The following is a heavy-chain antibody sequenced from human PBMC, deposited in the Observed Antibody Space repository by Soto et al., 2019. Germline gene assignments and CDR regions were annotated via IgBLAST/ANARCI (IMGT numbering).Heavy chain of an antibody. CDR1: GFTFSSYA. D-gene: IGHD3-9*01. CDR2: ISYDGSNK. CDR3: ARDLLYYDILTGYYPSPDRPLEQDY. Sequence: GGSLRLSCAASGFTFSSYAMHWVRQAPGKGLEWVAVISYDGSNKYYADSVKGRFTISRDNSKNTLYLQMNSLRAEDTAVYYCARDLLYYDILTGYYPSPDRPLEQDYWGQGTLVTVSS. V-gene: IGHV3-30-3*01. J-gene: IGHJ4*02.